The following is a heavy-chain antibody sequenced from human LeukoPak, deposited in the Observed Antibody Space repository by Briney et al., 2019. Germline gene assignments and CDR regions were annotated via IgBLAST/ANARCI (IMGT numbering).Heavy chain of an antibody. D-gene: IGHD1-26*01. CDR3: AKADSGSYYLGFDY. CDR1: GFTFSSYG. V-gene: IGHV3-23*01. Sequence: GGSLRLSCAASGFTFSSYGMSWVRQAPGKWLEWVSAISGSGGSTYYADSVKGRFTISRDNSKNTLYLQMNSLRAEDTAVYYCAKADSGSYYLGFDYWGQGTLVTVSS. CDR2: ISGSGGST. J-gene: IGHJ4*02.